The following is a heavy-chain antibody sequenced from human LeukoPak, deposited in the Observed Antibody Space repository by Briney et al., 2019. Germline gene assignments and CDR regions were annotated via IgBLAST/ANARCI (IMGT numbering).Heavy chain of an antibody. J-gene: IGHJ4*02. V-gene: IGHV3-23*01. CDR2: ISGSGVNA. D-gene: IGHD6-19*01. Sequence: TGGSLRLPCAATGFTFSSHAMGWVRQAPGKGLKWVSTISGSGVNAYYVDSVEGRFTISRDNSRNTLYLQMSSLRAEDTAIYYCAARPPIAVAGPFDYWGQGTLVTVSS. CDR3: AARPPIAVAGPFDY. CDR1: GFTFSSHA.